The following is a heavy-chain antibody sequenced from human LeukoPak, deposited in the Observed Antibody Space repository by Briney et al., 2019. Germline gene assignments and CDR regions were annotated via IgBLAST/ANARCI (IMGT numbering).Heavy chain of an antibody. V-gene: IGHV4-59*08. D-gene: IGHD5-18*01. CDR3: ARHTAMVTFFDY. J-gene: IGHJ4*02. CDR1: GGSISSYY. Sequence: SETLSLTCTVSGGSISSYYWSWIRQPPGKGLEWIGYIYYSGSTNYNPSLKSRVTISVDTSKNQFSLKLSSVTAADAAVYYCARHTAMVTFFDYWGQGTLVTVSS. CDR2: IYYSGST.